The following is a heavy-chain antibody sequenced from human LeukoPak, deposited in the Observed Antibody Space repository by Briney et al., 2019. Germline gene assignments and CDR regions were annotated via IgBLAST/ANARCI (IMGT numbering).Heavy chain of an antibody. D-gene: IGHD1-7*01. CDR3: ARGNWNYEAYYYYGMDV. CDR1: GCSVNSGDSF. Sequence: SETLSPTCTVSGCSVNSGDSFWSWIRQPPGKGLELIGSIYYSGSTNYNPSLQSRVTVSIDTSKNQFSLKVRSVTPADTAVYYCARGNWNYEAYYYYGMDVWGQGTTVTVSS. CDR2: IYYSGST. V-gene: IGHV4-61*08. J-gene: IGHJ6*02.